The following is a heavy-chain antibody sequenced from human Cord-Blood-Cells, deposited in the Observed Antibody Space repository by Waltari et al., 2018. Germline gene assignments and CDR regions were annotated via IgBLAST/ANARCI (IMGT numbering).Heavy chain of an antibody. Sequence: QVQLQQCGAGLLKPSETLSLTCAVYGGSFSGYYWSWIRQPPGKGLEWIGEINHSGSTNYNPSLKSRVTISVDTSKNQFSLKLSSVTAADTAVYYCARISKGMFDYWGQGTLVTVSS. CDR2: INHSGST. J-gene: IGHJ4*02. V-gene: IGHV4-34*01. CDR1: GGSFSGYY. CDR3: ARISKGMFDY.